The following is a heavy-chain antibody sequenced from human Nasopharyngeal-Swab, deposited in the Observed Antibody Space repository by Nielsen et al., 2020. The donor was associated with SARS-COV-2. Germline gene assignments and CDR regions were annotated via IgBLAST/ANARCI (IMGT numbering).Heavy chain of an antibody. V-gene: IGHV3-9*01. D-gene: IGHD5-18*01. Sequence: PGKGLEWVSGISWNSGSIGYADSVKGRFTISRDNAKNSLYLQMNSLRAEDTALYYCAKGGGYSYGYDYWGQGTLVTVSS. CDR3: AKGGGYSYGYDY. CDR2: ISWNSGSI. J-gene: IGHJ4*02.